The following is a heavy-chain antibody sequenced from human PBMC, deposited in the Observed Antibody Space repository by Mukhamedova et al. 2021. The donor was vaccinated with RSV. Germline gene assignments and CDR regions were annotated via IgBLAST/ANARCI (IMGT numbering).Heavy chain of an antibody. Sequence: GGSNKYYADSVKGRFTISRDDSKNTLYLQMDSLRVEDTAMYYCTKGRNVKIYAADYWGQGTLVTVSS. CDR2: GGSNK. V-gene: IGHV3-30*02. CDR3: TKGRNVKIYAADY. D-gene: IGHD2-8*01. J-gene: IGHJ4*02.